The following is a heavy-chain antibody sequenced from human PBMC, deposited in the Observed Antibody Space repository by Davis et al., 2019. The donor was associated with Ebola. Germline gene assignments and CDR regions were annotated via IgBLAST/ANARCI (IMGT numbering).Heavy chain of an antibody. D-gene: IGHD2-2*01. Sequence: SVKVSCKASGGTFSSYAISWVRQAPGQGLEWMGGIIPIFGTANYAQKFQGRVTITADESTSTAYMELSSLRSEDTDVYYCARDSRGVVPAALYYYGMDVWGQGTTVTVSS. CDR1: GGTFSSYA. V-gene: IGHV1-69*13. CDR2: IIPIFGTA. CDR3: ARDSRGVVPAALYYYGMDV. J-gene: IGHJ6*02.